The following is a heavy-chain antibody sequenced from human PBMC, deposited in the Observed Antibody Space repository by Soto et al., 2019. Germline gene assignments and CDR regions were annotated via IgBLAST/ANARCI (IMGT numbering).Heavy chain of an antibody. CDR2: IWRSGST. Sequence: QVQLQESGPGLVKPSGTLSLTCAVSGGSISSVSWWTWVRQPPGKGLEWIGEIWRSGSTNYNPSLSGRGTISVDKSKNQFFLNLTSVTAADTAVYYCAERGWGAGRIDSWGQGTLVTVSS. V-gene: IGHV4-4*02. CDR1: GGSISSVSW. J-gene: IGHJ4*02. D-gene: IGHD3-16*01. CDR3: AERGWGAGRIDS.